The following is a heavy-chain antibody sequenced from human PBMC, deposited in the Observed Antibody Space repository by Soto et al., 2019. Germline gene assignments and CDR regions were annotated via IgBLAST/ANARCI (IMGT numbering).Heavy chain of an antibody. D-gene: IGHD2-15*01. CDR3: AAAPRY. V-gene: IGHV4-59*01. Sequence: QVQLQESGPGLVKPSETLSLTCTDSGGAISSYYWSWIRQPPGKGLEWIGHIYDSGSTNYNPSPKSRVTISVDTSKNQFSLRLTSVTAADTAVYYCAAAPRYWGQGTLVTVSS. CDR2: IYDSGST. CDR1: GGAISSYY. J-gene: IGHJ4*02.